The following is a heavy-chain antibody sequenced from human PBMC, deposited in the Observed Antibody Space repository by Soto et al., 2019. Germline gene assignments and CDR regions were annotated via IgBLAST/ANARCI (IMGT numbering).Heavy chain of an antibody. V-gene: IGHV4-30-4*01. Sequence: LSLTCTVSGGSISSGDYYWSWIRQPPGKGLEWIGYIYYSGSTYYNPSLKSRVTISVDTSKNQFSLKLSSVTAADTAVYYCAREGDEYSSSSIPNYYYYYGMDVWGQGTTVTVSS. CDR3: AREGDEYSSSSIPNYYYYYGMDV. CDR2: IYYSGST. CDR1: GGSISSGDYY. D-gene: IGHD6-6*01. J-gene: IGHJ6*02.